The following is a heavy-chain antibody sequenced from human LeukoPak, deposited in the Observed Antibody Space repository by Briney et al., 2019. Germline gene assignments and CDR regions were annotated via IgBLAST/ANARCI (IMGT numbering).Heavy chain of an antibody. Sequence: PGGSLRLFCTASGFTFGDHAMSWVRQAPGKGLEWVGFIRSKAYGGTTEYAASVKGRFTISRDDSKSIAYLQMNSLKTEDTAVYYCSRGPIQLWLHNAMDVWGQGTTVTVSS. CDR1: GFTFGDHA. CDR2: IRSKAYGGTT. CDR3: SRGPIQLWLHNAMDV. J-gene: IGHJ6*02. D-gene: IGHD5-18*01. V-gene: IGHV3-49*04.